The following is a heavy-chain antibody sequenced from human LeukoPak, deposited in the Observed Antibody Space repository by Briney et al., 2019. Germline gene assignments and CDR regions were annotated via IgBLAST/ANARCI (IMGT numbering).Heavy chain of an antibody. J-gene: IGHJ4*02. D-gene: IGHD2-15*01. CDR2: ISSSSSYI. Sequence: GGSLRLSCAASGFTFSSYEMNWVRQAPGKGLGWVSSISSSSSYIYYADSVKGRFTISRDNAKNSLYLQMNSLRAEDTAVYYCARSFPSYCSGGSCYFDYWGQGTLVTVSS. CDR3: ARSFPSYCSGGSCYFDY. V-gene: IGHV3-21*01. CDR1: GFTFSSYE.